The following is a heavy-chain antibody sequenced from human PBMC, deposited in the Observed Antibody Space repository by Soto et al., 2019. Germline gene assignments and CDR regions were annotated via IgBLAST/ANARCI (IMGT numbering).Heavy chain of an antibody. Sequence: EVQLVESGGGLVQPGRSLRLSCAASGFTFDDYAMYWVRRLPGKGLEWVSSISWNGNIIGYADSVKGRFTISRDNAKNSLYLQLNSLRHEDTALYYCAKGGPDAFCGGGRCYFDSWGQGTLVTVSS. J-gene: IGHJ4*02. V-gene: IGHV3-9*01. CDR3: AKGGPDAFCGGGRCYFDS. CDR2: ISWNGNII. CDR1: GFTFDDYA. D-gene: IGHD2-15*01.